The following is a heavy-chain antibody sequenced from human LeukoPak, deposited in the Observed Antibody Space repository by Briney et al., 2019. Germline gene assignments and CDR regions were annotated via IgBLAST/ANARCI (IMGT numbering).Heavy chain of an antibody. CDR3: ARDEVVQLWLPYDY. CDR1: GYTFTSYG. D-gene: IGHD5-18*01. J-gene: IGHJ4*02. V-gene: IGHV1-18*01. Sequence: ASVKVSFKASGYTFTSYGISWVRQAPVQGLEWMRWISAYNGNTNYAQKLQGRVTMTTDTSTSTAYMELRSLRSDDTAVYYCARDEVVQLWLPYDYWGQGTLVTVSS. CDR2: ISAYNGNT.